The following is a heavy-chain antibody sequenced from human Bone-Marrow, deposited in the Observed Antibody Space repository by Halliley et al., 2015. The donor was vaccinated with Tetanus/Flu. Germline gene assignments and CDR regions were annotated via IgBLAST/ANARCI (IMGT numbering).Heavy chain of an antibody. V-gene: IGHV3-64*01. Sequence: SLRLSCAASGFTFSSYAMHWVRQAPGKGLEYVSAISSNGGSTSYANSVKGRFTISRDNSKNTLFLQMGSLRAEDMAVYYCGRLGQEWTSTLPDYWGQGTLVTVSS. D-gene: IGHD3-3*01. CDR2: ISSNGGST. CDR3: GRLGQEWTSTLPDY. J-gene: IGHJ4*02. CDR1: GFTFSSYA.